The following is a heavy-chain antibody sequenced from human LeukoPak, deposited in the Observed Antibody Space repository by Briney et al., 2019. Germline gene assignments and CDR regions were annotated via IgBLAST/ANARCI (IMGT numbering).Heavy chain of an antibody. CDR1: GFTFSSYA. V-gene: IGHV3-23*01. D-gene: IGHD3-10*01. Sequence: PGGSLRLTCAASGFTFSSYAMSWVRQAPGKGLEWVSAISGSGGSTYYADSVKGRFTISRDNSKNTLYLQMNSLRAEDTAVYYCAKSPDYYGSGSYYNYYFDYWGQGTLVTVSS. CDR3: AKSPDYYGSGSYYNYYFDY. J-gene: IGHJ4*02. CDR2: ISGSGGST.